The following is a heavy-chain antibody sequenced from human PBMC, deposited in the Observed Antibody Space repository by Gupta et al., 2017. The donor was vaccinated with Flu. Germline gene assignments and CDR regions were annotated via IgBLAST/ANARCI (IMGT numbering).Heavy chain of an antibody. CDR3: ARVRSGSPGWFDP. Sequence: RQAPGKGLEWVSSISSSSSYIYYADSVKGRFTISRDNAKNSLYLQMNSLRAEDTAVYYCARVRSGSPGWFDPWGQGTLVTVSS. CDR2: ISSSSSYI. D-gene: IGHD1-26*01. J-gene: IGHJ5*02. V-gene: IGHV3-21*01.